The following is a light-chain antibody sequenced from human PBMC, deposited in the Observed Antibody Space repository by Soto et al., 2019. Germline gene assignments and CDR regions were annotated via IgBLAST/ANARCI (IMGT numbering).Light chain of an antibody. J-gene: IGKJ4*01. Sequence: EIVLTQSPATLSLSPGERATLSCRAPQSVSTFLAWYQQKPGQAPRLLIYDASKRATGIPTRFSGSGSGTDYSPNISSLQPEDYAVYYCQQRINWSLTFGGGTKVEIK. CDR1: QSVSTF. CDR2: DAS. V-gene: IGKV3-11*01. CDR3: QQRINWSLT.